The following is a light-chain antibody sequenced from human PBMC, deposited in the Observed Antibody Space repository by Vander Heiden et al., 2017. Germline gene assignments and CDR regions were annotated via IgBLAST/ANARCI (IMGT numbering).Light chain of an antibody. V-gene: IGLV2-11*01. Sequence: QSALTQPRSVSGSPGQSVTNSCTGTSSDVGGYNYVSWYQQHPGNPPQLMIYDVSKRPSGVPDRFSGSKSGTTASLTISGLQAEDDADYYCCSDAGSYTWVFGGGTKLTVL. CDR2: DVS. J-gene: IGLJ3*02. CDR1: SSDVGGYNY. CDR3: CSDAGSYTWV.